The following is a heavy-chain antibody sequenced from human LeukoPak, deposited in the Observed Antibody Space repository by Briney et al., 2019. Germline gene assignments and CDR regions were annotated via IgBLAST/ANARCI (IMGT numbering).Heavy chain of an antibody. Sequence: GGSLRLSCAASGFTFSSYAMSWVRQAPGKGLEWVSASSASGGSTYYADSVKGRLTISRDNSKNTLYLQMNSLRAEDTAVYYCAKAFDYYDSSGYPYHWFDPWGQGTLVTVSS. CDR3: AKAFDYYDSSGYPYHWFDP. V-gene: IGHV3-23*01. D-gene: IGHD3-22*01. J-gene: IGHJ5*02. CDR2: SSASGGST. CDR1: GFTFSSYA.